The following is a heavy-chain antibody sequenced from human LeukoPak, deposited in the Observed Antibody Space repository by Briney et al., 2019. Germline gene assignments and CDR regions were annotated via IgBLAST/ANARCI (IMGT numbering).Heavy chain of an antibody. D-gene: IGHD2-15*01. CDR2: IYYSGST. CDR3: AQNLYCSGGSCPGDY. Sequence: KCSETLSLTCTVSGGSISSYYWSWIRQPPGKGLEWIGYIYYSGSTNYNPSLKSRVTISVDTSKNQFSLKLSSVTAADTAVYYCAQNLYCSGGSCPGDYWGQGTLVTVSS. CDR1: GGSISSYY. V-gene: IGHV4-59*12. J-gene: IGHJ4*02.